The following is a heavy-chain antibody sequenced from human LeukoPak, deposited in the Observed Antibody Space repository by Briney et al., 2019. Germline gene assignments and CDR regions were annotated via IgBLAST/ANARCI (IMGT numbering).Heavy chain of an antibody. CDR1: GYTFTSYG. J-gene: IGHJ4*02. Sequence: ASVKVSCKASGYTFTSYGISWVRQAPGQGLEWMGWISAYNGNTNYAQKLQGRVTMTTDTSTSTAYMELRSLRSDDTAVYYCARDPRPGDVLLWFGELSPTLAFDYWGQGTLVTVSS. CDR2: ISAYNGNT. CDR3: ARDPRPGDVLLWFGELSPTLAFDY. V-gene: IGHV1-18*01. D-gene: IGHD3-10*01.